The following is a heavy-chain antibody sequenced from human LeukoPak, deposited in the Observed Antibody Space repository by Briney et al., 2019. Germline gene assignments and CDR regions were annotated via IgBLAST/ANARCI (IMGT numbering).Heavy chain of an antibody. J-gene: IGHJ4*02. Sequence: ASVEVSCKASGYTFTSYDINWVRQATGQGLEWMGWMNPNSGNTGYAQKFQGRVTMTRNTSISTAYMELSSLRSEDTAVYYCARVAFVYGSGSYYNLGYWGQGTLVTVSS. D-gene: IGHD3-10*01. CDR3: ARVAFVYGSGSYYNLGY. CDR1: GYTFTSYD. CDR2: MNPNSGNT. V-gene: IGHV1-8*01.